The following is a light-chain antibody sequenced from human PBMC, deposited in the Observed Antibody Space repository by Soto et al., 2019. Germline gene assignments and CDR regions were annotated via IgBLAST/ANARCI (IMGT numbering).Light chain of an antibody. J-gene: IGKJ4*01. Sequence: EIVWIQSPATLSLSPGERATLSCRASQSVSSNLAWYQQNPGQAPRLLIFDASNRATGIPARFSGSGSGTDFTLTISSLEPEDFAVYYCQQHSNWPLTFGGGTKVDIK. CDR2: DAS. V-gene: IGKV3-11*01. CDR3: QQHSNWPLT. CDR1: QSVSSN.